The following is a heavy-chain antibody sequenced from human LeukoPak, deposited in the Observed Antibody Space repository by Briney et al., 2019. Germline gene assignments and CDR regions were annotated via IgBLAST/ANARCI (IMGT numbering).Heavy chain of an antibody. V-gene: IGHV3-23*01. CDR2: ISGSGGST. CDR3: AKLGSGSYSERVDAFDI. D-gene: IGHD3-10*01. J-gene: IGHJ3*02. Sequence: QPGGSLRLSRAASGFTLSSYAMSWVRPAPGKGLERVSGISGSGGSTYYAESVKGRFTISRDNSKNTLYLQMNSLRAEDTAVYYCAKLGSGSYSERVDAFDIWGQGTMVTVSS. CDR1: GFTLSSYA.